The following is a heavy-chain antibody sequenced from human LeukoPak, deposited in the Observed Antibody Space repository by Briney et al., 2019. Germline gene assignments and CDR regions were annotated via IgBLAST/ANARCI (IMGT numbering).Heavy chain of an antibody. CDR2: ISLIGGST. CDR1: GCTFSSYA. V-gene: IGHV3-23*01. CDR3: AKDRYCSSTTCSRYFDY. Sequence: GGSLRLSCAASGCTFSSYAMSWVRQAPGKGLEWDSAISLIGGSTHYADSVKGRFTISRDNSMNTLYLQMNSLSAEDTAAYYCAKDRYCSSTTCSRYFDYWGQGTLVTVSS. D-gene: IGHD2-2*01. J-gene: IGHJ4*02.